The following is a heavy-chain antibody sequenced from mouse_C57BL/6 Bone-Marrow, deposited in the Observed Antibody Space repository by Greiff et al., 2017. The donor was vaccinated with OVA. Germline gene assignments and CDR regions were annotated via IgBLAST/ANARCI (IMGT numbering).Heavy chain of an antibody. V-gene: IGHV1-61*01. CDR2: IYPSDSET. CDR3: TRWGHKAYYFDY. Sequence: QVQLQQPGAELVRPGSSVKLSCKASGYTFTSYWMDWVKQRPGQGLEWIGNIYPSDSETNYNQKFKDKATLTVDKSSSTAYMQLSSLTSEDSSVYYCTRWGHKAYYFDYWGQGTTLTVSS. CDR1: GYTFTSYW. J-gene: IGHJ2*01.